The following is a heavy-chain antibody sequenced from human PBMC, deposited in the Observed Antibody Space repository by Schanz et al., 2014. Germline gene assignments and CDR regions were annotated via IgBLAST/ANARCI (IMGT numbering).Heavy chain of an antibody. CDR1: GFNFSDYA. Sequence: EVHLLESGGGLVPPGGSLRLSCAASGFNFSDYAMCWVRQAPGKGLEWVSAISGGGGTTYYTDSVKGRFTISRDNSKNTLYLQMNSLRAEDTAVYYCAKGRFGELSAFDIWGQGTRVTVSS. V-gene: IGHV3-23*01. CDR2: ISGGGGTT. CDR3: AKGRFGELSAFDI. D-gene: IGHD3-10*01. J-gene: IGHJ3*02.